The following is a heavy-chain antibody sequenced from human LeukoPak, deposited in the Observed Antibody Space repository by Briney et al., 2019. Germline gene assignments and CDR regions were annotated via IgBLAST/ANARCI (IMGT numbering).Heavy chain of an antibody. Sequence: GASVRVSCKASGYTFTSYDINWVRQATGQGFEWMGWMNPNSGNTGYAQKFQGRVTMTRNTSISTAYMELSSLRSEDTAVYYCARRGGYSYGYDAFDIWGQGTMVTVSS. CDR2: MNPNSGNT. V-gene: IGHV1-8*01. J-gene: IGHJ3*02. CDR3: ARRGGYSYGYDAFDI. D-gene: IGHD5-18*01. CDR1: GYTFTSYD.